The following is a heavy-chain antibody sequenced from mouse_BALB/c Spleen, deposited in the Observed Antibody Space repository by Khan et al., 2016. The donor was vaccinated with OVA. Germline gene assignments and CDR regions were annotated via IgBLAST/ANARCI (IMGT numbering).Heavy chain of an antibody. CDR3: ARRNYFGYTFAY. D-gene: IGHD1-2*01. CDR2: ISPGSGDT. CDR1: GYTFTDYY. V-gene: IGHV1-77*01. J-gene: IGHJ3*01. Sequence: VELVESGAELARPGASVKLSCKASGYTFTDYYINWVKQRTGQGLEWIGEISPGSGDTYYNERFKGKATLTADKSSSTAYMQLSSLTSVASAVYFCARRNYFGYTFAYWGQGTLVTVSA.